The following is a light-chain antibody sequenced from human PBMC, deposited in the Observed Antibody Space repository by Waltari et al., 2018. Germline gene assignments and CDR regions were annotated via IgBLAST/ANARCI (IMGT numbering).Light chain of an antibody. CDR2: ATS. Sequence: DIQMTQSPSSLSASIGDRVTITCRASENIGSYLNWYQQRTGEAPKLLIYATSTLQTEVPSSFSGIGSRTDFTLTISSLQPEDFATYYCQHTFETPYSFGQGTKLESK. CDR1: ENIGSY. V-gene: IGKV1-39*01. J-gene: IGKJ2*01. CDR3: QHTFETPYS.